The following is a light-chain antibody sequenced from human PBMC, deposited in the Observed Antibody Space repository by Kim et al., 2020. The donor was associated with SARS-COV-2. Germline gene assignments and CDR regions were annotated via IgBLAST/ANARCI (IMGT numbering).Light chain of an antibody. Sequence: SPGERATTPSRASRSVSSAYLAWYQQKPGLAPTVLIYGASTRAIGIPDRFSGSGSGTDFTITISRLEPEDFAAYYCQQYESSPWTFGQGTKVEIK. J-gene: IGKJ1*01. CDR2: GAS. V-gene: IGKV3-20*01. CDR3: QQYESSPWT. CDR1: RSVSSAY.